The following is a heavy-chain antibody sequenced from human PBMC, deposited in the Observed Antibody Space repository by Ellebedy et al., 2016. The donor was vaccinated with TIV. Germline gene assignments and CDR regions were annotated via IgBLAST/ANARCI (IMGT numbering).Heavy chain of an antibody. J-gene: IGHJ2*01. CDR2: IFMIGST. V-gene: IGHV4-4*07. D-gene: IGHD1-14*01. CDR1: GGSFASYY. Sequence: SETLSLXXTVSGGSFASYYWSWIRQSAGKGLEWMGRIFMIGSTTYNPSLKNRVTMSVDASTTQLSLNLSSVTAADTAVYFCARLRQSRDRSHWYFDLWGRGTLVTVSS. CDR3: ARLRQSRDRSHWYFDL.